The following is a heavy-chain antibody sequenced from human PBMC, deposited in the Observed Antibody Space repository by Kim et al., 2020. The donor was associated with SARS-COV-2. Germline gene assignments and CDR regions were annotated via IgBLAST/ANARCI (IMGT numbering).Heavy chain of an antibody. CDR2: ISYDGSNK. J-gene: IGHJ3*02. D-gene: IGHD6-13*01. CDR3: AKDDSAPYSSSWYSHIRRPHYLAFDI. V-gene: IGHV3-30*18. Sequence: GGSLRLSCAASGFTFSSYGMHWVRQAPGKGLEWVAVISYDGSNKYYADSVKGRFTISRDNSKNTLYLQMNSLRAEDTAVYYCAKDDSAPYSSSWYSHIRRPHYLAFDIWGQGTMVTVSS. CDR1: GFTFSSYG.